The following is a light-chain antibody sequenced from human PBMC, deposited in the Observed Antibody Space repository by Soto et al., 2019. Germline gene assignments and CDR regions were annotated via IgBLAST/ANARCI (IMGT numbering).Light chain of an antibody. CDR1: QSISTS. Sequence: IQMTQSPSSLSASVGDRVTITCRASQSISTSLAWYQQKPGQAPRLLIYGASTRATGIPARFSGSGSGTDFTLTISSLQPEDFATYYCLQDYNYPWTFGQGTMVDI. CDR2: GAS. J-gene: IGKJ1*01. CDR3: LQDYNYPWT. V-gene: IGKV1-6*01.